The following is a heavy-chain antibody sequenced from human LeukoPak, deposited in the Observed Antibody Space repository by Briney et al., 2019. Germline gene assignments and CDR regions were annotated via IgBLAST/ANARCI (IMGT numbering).Heavy chain of an antibody. V-gene: IGHV4-4*09. CDR2: RSA. D-gene: IGHD3-9*01. J-gene: IGHJ4*02. CDR3: ASGDFEWVDY. Sequence: RSATYNPSLKSRVTISVDTSRNQISLKLRYVTAADTAVYYCASGDFEWVDYWGQGTLVTVSS.